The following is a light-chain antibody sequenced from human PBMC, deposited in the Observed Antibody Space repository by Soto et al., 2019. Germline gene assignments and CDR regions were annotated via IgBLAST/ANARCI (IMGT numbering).Light chain of an antibody. CDR1: QGISSY. J-gene: IGKJ5*01. V-gene: IGKV1-9*01. Sequence: DLQLTQSPSFLSASVGDRVTISCRASQGISSYLAWYQQTPGKAPKLLIYASSILQSGVPSRFSGSGSGTEFTLTISSLQPEDFATYYCQQLNTFPVTFGQGTRLAI. CDR2: ASS. CDR3: QQLNTFPVT.